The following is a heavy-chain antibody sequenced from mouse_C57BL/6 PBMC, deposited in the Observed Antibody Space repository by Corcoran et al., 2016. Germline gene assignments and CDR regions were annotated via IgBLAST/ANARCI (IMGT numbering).Heavy chain of an antibody. CDR2: IYPRSGNT. J-gene: IGHJ3*01. D-gene: IGHD1-1*01. CDR3: ARFDYYGSSSVAY. V-gene: IGHV1-81*01. CDR1: GYTFTSSG. Sequence: QVQLQQSGAELARPGASVKLSCKASGYTFTSSGLSWVKQRTGQALEWIGEIYPRSGNTYYNEKFKGKATLTADKSSSTAYMELRSLTSEDSAVYFCARFDYYGSSSVAYWGQGTLVTVSA.